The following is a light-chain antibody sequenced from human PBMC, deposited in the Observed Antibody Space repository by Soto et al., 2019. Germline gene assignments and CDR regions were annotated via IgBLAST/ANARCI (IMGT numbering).Light chain of an antibody. CDR3: QQYENLPT. V-gene: IGKV1-33*01. J-gene: IGKJ5*01. Sequence: MTQSPATLSVSPGERATLSCRASQSVSSNLNWYQQKPGRAPKLLIYDASNLEAGVPSRFRGSGSGTDFTFTISRLQPEDIATYYCQQYENLPTFGQGTRLEIK. CDR2: DAS. CDR1: QSVSSN.